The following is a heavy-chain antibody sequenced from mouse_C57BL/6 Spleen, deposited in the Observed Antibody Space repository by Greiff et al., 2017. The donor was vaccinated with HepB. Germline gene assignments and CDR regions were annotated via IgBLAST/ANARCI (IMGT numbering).Heavy chain of an antibody. CDR2: IYPGGGYT. Sequence: QVQLQQSGAELVRPGTSVKMSCKASGYTFTNYWIGWAKQRPGHGLEWIGDIYPGGGYTNYNEKFKGKATLTADKSSSTAYMQFNILTSEDSAIYYCASVYYGSIHYFGSWGHGTPLPVSS. J-gene: IGHJ2*01. V-gene: IGHV1-63*01. CDR3: ASVYYGSIHYFGS. D-gene: IGHD1-1*01. CDR1: GYTFTNYW.